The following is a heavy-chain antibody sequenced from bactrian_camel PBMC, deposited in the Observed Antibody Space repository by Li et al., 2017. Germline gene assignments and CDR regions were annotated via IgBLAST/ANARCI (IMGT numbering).Heavy chain of an antibody. CDR2: FRSGGTWQ. J-gene: IGHJ4*01. D-gene: IGHD3*01. V-gene: IGHV3S55*01. Sequence: VQLVESGGDSVQAGGSLRLSCAASGSIEGGYCMGWYRQAPGKVREAVATFRSGGTWQYYADSVKGRFTISKDNAKNTLYLQMNSLKPEDTDMYFCATCSDPFFGQGTQVTVS. CDR1: GSIEGGYC.